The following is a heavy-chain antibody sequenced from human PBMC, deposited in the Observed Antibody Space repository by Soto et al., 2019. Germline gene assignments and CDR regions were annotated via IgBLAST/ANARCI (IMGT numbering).Heavy chain of an antibody. D-gene: IGHD2-15*01. CDR3: ARIHFGYCSGGSCYGWFDP. J-gene: IGHJ5*02. V-gene: IGHV4-59*01. CDR2: IYYSGST. CDR1: GGSISSYY. Sequence: SETLSLTCTVSGGSISSYYWSWIRQPPGKGLEWVGYIYYSGSTNYNPSLKSRVTISVDTSKNHFSLKLSSVTAADTAVYYCARIHFGYCSGGSCYGWFDPWGQGTLVTVSS.